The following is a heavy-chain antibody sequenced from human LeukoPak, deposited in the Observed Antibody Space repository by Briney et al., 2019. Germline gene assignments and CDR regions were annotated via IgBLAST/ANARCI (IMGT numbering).Heavy chain of an antibody. Sequence: GGSLRLSCAASGFTFSNAWMSWVRQAPGKGLEWVGRIKSKTDGGTTDYAAPVKGRITISRDDSKNTLYLQMNSLKTEDTAVYYCTTDPRYYYGSGSSDYWGQGTLVTVSS. CDR3: TTDPRYYYGSGSSDY. CDR1: GFTFSNAW. D-gene: IGHD3-10*01. CDR2: IKSKTDGGTT. V-gene: IGHV3-15*01. J-gene: IGHJ4*02.